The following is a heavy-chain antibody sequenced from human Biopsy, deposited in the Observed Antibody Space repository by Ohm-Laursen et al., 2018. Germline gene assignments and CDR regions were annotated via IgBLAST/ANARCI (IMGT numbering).Heavy chain of an antibody. J-gene: IGHJ2*01. D-gene: IGHD3-9*01. CDR2: VYNGGIT. V-gene: IGHV4-59*01. CDR1: GGSIISYY. Sequence: SETLSLTCSVSGGSIISYYWTWIRQPPGKGLEWIGHVYNGGITNYNPSLKSRVTISKDTSKNQFSLQVNSVTAADTAVYYCVREAKTGTAEAWYFDLWGRGSPVTVPS. CDR3: VREAKTGTAEAWYFDL.